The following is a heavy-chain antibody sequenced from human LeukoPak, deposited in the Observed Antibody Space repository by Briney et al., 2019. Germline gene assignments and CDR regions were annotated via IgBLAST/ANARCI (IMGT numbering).Heavy chain of an antibody. CDR3: ARVNDYGRWFDP. CDR2: IYYSGST. D-gene: IGHD4-17*01. V-gene: IGHV4-59*08. Sequence: PSETLSLTCTVSGGSISSYYWSWIRQPPGKGLEWIGYIYYSGSTNYNPSLKSRVTISVDTSKNQFSLKLSSVTAADAAVYYCARVNDYGRWFDPWGQGTLVTVSS. CDR1: GGSISSYY. J-gene: IGHJ5*02.